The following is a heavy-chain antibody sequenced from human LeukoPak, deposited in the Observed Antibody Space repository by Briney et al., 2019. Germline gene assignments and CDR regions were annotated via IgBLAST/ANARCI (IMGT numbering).Heavy chain of an antibody. V-gene: IGHV3-74*01. D-gene: IGHD3-10*01. CDR3: ARDYYGSGDY. J-gene: IGHJ4*02. CDR2: INSDGSSA. CDR1: GFTFSSYW. Sequence: GGSLRLSCAASGFTFSSYWMHWVRQAPGKGLMWVSRINSDGSSATYADSVKGRFTISRDNAKNTLYLQMNSLRAEDTAVYYCARDYYGSGDYWDQGTLVTVSS.